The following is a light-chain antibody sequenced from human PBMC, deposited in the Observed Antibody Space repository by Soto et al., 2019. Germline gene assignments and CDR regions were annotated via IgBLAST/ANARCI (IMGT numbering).Light chain of an antibody. J-gene: IGKJ1*01. CDR3: QHYNSYGT. V-gene: IGKV1-5*02. Sequence: DIQMTQSPPPLLPSVGAGVTIICRPSQSFDGWLAWYQQRPGKAPKILIYHASSLETGVPSRFSGSGSGTEFTLTISSLQPDDFATYYCQHYNSYGTFGQGTKVDIK. CDR1: QSFDGW. CDR2: HAS.